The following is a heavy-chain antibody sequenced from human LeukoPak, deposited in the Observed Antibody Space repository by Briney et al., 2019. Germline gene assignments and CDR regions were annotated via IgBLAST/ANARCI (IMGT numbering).Heavy chain of an antibody. J-gene: IGHJ6*03. CDR3: AKLGGDSDYYYYYMDV. CDR1: GLTVTRNY. CDR2: ISGSGGST. V-gene: IGHV3-23*01. D-gene: IGHD2-21*02. Sequence: GGSLRLSCAASGLTVTRNYINWVRQAPGKGLEWVSAISGSGGSTYYADSVKGRFTISRDNSKNTLYLQMNSLRAEDTAVYYCAKLGGDSDYYYYYMDVWGKGTTVTVSS.